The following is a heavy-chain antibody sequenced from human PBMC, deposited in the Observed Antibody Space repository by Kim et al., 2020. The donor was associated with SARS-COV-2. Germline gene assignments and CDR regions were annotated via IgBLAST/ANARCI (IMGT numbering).Heavy chain of an antibody. J-gene: IGHJ4*02. CDR2: IYYSGST. CDR1: GGSISSSSYY. Sequence: SETLSLTCTVSGGSISSSSYYWGWIRQPPGKGLEWIGSIYYSGSTYYNPSLKSRVTISVDTSKNQFSLKLSSVTAADTAVYYCARYITMVRGVTGFDYWGQGTLVTVSS. D-gene: IGHD3-10*01. CDR3: ARYITMVRGVTGFDY. V-gene: IGHV4-39*01.